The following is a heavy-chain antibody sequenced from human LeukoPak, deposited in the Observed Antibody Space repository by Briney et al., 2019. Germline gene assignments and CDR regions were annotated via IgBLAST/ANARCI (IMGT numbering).Heavy chain of an antibody. J-gene: IGHJ5*02. D-gene: IGHD3-16*01. CDR3: ARGHYDLAP. CDR2: INHSGST. Sequence: SETLSLTCAVYGGSFSGYYWSWNRQPPGKGLEWSGEINHSGSTNYNPSLKSRVTISVDTSKNQFSLKLSSVTAADTAVYYCARGHYDLAPWGQGILVTVSS. CDR1: GGSFSGYY. V-gene: IGHV4-34*01.